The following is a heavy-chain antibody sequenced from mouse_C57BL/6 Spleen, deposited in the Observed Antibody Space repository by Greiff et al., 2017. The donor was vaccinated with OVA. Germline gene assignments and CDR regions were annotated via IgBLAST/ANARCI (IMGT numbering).Heavy chain of an antibody. J-gene: IGHJ2*01. CDR3: TRGDYYGSTNYFDY. V-gene: IGHV5-9-1*02. CDR1: GFTFSSYA. D-gene: IGHD1-1*01. CDR2: ISSGGDYI. Sequence: EVQGVESGEGLVKPGGSLKLSCAASGFTFSSYAMSWVRQTPEKRLEWVAYISSGGDYIYYADTVKGRFTISRDNARNTLYLQMSSLKSEDTAMYYCTRGDYYGSTNYFDYWGQGTTLTVSS.